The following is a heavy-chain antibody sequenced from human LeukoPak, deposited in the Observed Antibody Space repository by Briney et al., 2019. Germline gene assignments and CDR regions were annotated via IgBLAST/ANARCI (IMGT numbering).Heavy chain of an antibody. CDR2: TYTGGNS. V-gene: IGHV3-53*01. D-gene: IGHD3-22*01. CDR1: GFTFSRYS. J-gene: IGHJ3*02. CDR3: ARGGRGSAAVVAPRSFDI. Sequence: GGSLRLSCADSGFTFSRYSMNWARQAPGKGLEWVSVTYTGGNSYYADSVKGRFIISRDISKNTLYLQMNSLRAEDSAQYYCARGGRGSAAVVAPRSFDIWGQGTMVTVSS.